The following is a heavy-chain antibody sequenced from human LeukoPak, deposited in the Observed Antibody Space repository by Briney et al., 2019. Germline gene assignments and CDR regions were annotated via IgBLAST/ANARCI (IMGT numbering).Heavy chain of an antibody. J-gene: IGHJ4*02. CDR3: ARDGTRTNYDY. D-gene: IGHD2-2*01. CDR2: INPNTGDT. Sequence: ASVKVSCKASAYTFTAYYIHWARQAPAQGLEWMGWINPNTGDTSFAQKFQGRVTMTRDTSISTAYLELSSLSSDDTAVYYCARDGTRTNYDYWGQGTLVTVSS. CDR1: AYTFTAYY. V-gene: IGHV1-2*02.